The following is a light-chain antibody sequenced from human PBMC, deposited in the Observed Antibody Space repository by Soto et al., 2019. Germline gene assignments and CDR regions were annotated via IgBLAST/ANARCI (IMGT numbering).Light chain of an antibody. CDR3: QHYGSSVFT. V-gene: IGKV3-20*01. J-gene: IGKJ3*01. Sequence: EIVLTQSPGTLSLSPGERATLSCRASQSVSSSFLAWYQQKPGQAPRLLIYGASSRATDIPDRFSGSGSGTDFTLTITGVEPEDFAVYFCQHYGSSVFTFGPGTKVDIK. CDR1: QSVSSSF. CDR2: GAS.